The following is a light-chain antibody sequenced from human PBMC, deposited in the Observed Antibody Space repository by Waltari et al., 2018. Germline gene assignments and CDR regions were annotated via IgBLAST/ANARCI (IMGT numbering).Light chain of an antibody. V-gene: IGLV2-23*01. Sequence: QSALTQPASVSGSPGQSITFSCTGTSLDVGNYNLVSWYQQYPGKAPKVMIYDDNRRPSGVSDRFSGSKSGNTVSLTISGVQAEDEADYYCCSYAGSYTWVFGGGTKLTVL. J-gene: IGLJ3*02. CDR2: DDN. CDR3: CSYAGSYTWV. CDR1: SLDVGNYNL.